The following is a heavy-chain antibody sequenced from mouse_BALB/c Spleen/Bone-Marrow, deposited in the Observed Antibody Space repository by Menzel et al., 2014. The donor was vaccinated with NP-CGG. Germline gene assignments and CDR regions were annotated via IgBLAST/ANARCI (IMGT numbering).Heavy chain of an antibody. CDR2: VSNGCGST. CDR1: GFTFSSYT. J-gene: IGHJ3*01. V-gene: IGHV5-12-2*01. Sequence: EVQGVESGGGLVQPGGSLKLSCAASGFTFSSYTMSWVRQTPGKRMERLAYVSNGCGSTYYSDTVKGRFNISRDNAKNILYLQMSSLKSEDTAMYYCATGTFSYWGQGTLGPGSA. D-gene: IGHD4-1*01. CDR3: ATGTFSY.